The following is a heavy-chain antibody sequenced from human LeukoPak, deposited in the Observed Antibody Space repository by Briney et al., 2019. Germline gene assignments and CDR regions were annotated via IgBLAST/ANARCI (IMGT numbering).Heavy chain of an antibody. CDR1: GGSISRGSYY. D-gene: IGHD3-22*01. V-gene: IGHV4-61*02. CDR3: AREWYYYDSSGHYSDWFDP. J-gene: IGHJ5*02. CDR2: IYTSGST. Sequence: PSQTLSLTCTVSGGSISRGSYYWSWIRQPAGKGLEWIGRIYTSGSTNYNPSLKSRVTISVDTSKNQFSLKLSSVTAADTAVYYCAREWYYYDSSGHYSDWFDPWGQGTLVTVSS.